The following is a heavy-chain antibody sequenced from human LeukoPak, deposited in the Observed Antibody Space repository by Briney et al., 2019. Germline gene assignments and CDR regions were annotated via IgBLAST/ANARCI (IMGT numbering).Heavy chain of an antibody. CDR2: ISSSSSYI. Sequence: PGGSLRLSCAASGFTFSSYSMNWVRQAPGKGLEWVSSISSSSSYIYYADSVKGRFTISRDNAKNSLYLQMNSLRAEDTAAYYCARDLTIAAAGYDYWGQGTLVTVSS. J-gene: IGHJ4*02. D-gene: IGHD6-13*01. CDR3: ARDLTIAAAGYDY. V-gene: IGHV3-21*01. CDR1: GFTFSSYS.